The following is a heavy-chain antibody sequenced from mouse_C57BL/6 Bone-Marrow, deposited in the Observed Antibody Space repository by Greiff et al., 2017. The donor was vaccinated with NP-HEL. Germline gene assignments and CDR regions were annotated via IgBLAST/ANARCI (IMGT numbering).Heavy chain of an antibody. J-gene: IGHJ2*01. CDR2: IYPRSGNT. Sequence: VKLVESGAELARPGASVKLSCKASGYTFTSYGISWVKQRTGQGLEWIGEIYPRSGNTYYNEKFKGKATLTADKSSSTAYMELRSLTSEDSAVYFCCCPCGNFFDYWGQGTTLTVSS. V-gene: IGHV1-81*01. CDR1: GYTFTSYG. CDR3: CCPCGNFFDY. D-gene: IGHD2-1*01.